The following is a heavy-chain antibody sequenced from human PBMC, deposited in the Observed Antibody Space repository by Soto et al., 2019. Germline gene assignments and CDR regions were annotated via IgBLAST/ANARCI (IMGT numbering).Heavy chain of an antibody. CDR3: ARGGGYYFDY. CDR2: ISSNGGST. J-gene: IGHJ4*02. V-gene: IGHV3-64*01. Sequence: EVQLVESGGGLVQPGGSLRHSCAASGFTFSSYAMHWVRQAPGKGLEYVSAISSNGGSTYYANSVKGRFTISRDNSKNTLYLQMGSLRAEDMAVYYCARGGGYYFDYWGQGTLVTVSS. CDR1: GFTFSSYA.